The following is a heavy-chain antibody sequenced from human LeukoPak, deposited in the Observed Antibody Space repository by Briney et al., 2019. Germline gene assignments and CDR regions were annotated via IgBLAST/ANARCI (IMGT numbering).Heavy chain of an antibody. CDR2: ISGDGGST. Sequence: GGSLRLSCAASGFTFDDYAMHWVRQAPGKGLEWVSLISGDGGSTYYADSVKGRFTISRDNSKNTLYLQMNSLRAEDTAVYYCAKDHDSSEVPHDFDYWGQGTLVTVSS. D-gene: IGHD3-22*01. CDR3: AKDHDSSEVPHDFDY. CDR1: GFTFDDYA. J-gene: IGHJ4*02. V-gene: IGHV3-43*02.